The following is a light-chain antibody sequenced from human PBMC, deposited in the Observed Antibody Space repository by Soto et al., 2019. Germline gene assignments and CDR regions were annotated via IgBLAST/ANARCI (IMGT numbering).Light chain of an antibody. J-gene: IGLJ2*01. CDR1: SSNIGSNY. Sequence: QAVLTQPPSASGTPGQRVTISCSGSSSNIGSNYVYWYQQLPGTAPKLLIYRNNQRPSGVPDRFSGSKSGTSASLAISGLRSEDEGDYHCAAWDDSLSGPVFGGGTKLTVL. V-gene: IGLV1-47*01. CDR3: AAWDDSLSGPV. CDR2: RNN.